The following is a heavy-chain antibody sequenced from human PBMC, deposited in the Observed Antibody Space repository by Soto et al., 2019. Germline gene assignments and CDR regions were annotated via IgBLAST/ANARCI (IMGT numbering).Heavy chain of an antibody. J-gene: IGHJ4*02. CDR3: TSRRDWTAVEPLDY. D-gene: IGHD5-18*01. V-gene: IGHV3-73*01. CDR1: GFTFSDSA. CDR2: IRNKGNNYAT. Sequence: GGSLRLSCAASGFTFSDSAMHWVRQASGKGLEWVGRIRNKGNNYATAYTASVKGRFTISRDDSKNTVYLQMNSLKIDDTAVYYCTSRRDWTAVEPLDYWGLGTLVTVSS.